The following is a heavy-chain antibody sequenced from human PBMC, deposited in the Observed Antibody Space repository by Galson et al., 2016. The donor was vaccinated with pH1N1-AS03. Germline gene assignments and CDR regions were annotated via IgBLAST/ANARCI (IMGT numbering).Heavy chain of an antibody. CDR3: ARGRLSGGYYYGLDV. Sequence: TLSLTCTVSGGSISSTDYFWNWIRQPPGKGLEWIGCISYSKKVNYNPSLRTRLTVSVDTSKNQFSLKLSYVTAADTAVYYCARGRLSGGYYYGLDVWGQGSAVTVSS. CDR2: ISYSKKV. J-gene: IGHJ6*02. D-gene: IGHD2-15*01. CDR1: GGSISSTDYF. V-gene: IGHV4-30-4*08.